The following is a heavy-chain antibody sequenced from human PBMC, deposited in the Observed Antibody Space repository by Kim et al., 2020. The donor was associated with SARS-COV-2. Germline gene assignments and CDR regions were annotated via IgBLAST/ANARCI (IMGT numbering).Heavy chain of an antibody. Sequence: TNYNPSLKSRVTMSVDTSKNQFSLNLTSVTPADTAVYYCARGGVATIWSYWGQGTLVSFSS. J-gene: IGHJ4*02. CDR2: T. CDR3: ARGGVATIWSY. D-gene: IGHD5-12*01. V-gene: IGHV4-59*09.